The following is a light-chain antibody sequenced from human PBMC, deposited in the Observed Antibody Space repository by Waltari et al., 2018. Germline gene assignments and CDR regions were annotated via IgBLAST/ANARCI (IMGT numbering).Light chain of an antibody. J-gene: IGKJ3*01. Sequence: DIQMTQSPSSLSASVGERVTMTCRASQSVSVYLNWYQKKPGEAPKLLIYAASSLPNGVPSRFSGSGSGTDFTLTISSLQPEDFATYYCQPSSSPFFTFGPGTKVNVK. CDR1: QSVSVY. CDR2: AAS. CDR3: QPSSSPFFT. V-gene: IGKV1-39*01.